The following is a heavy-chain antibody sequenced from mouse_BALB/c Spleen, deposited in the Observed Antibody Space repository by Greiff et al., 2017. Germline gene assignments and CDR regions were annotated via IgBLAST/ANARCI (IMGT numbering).Heavy chain of an antibody. CDR2: IWGDGST. CDR3: AKEGYDYDGYAMDY. J-gene: IGHJ4*01. D-gene: IGHD2-4*01. V-gene: IGHV2-6-7*01. Sequence: QVQLQQSGPGLVAPSQSLSITCTVSGFSLTGYGVNWVRQPPGKGLVWLGMIWGDGSTDYNSALKSRLSISKDNSKSQVLLKMNSLQTDDTARYYCAKEGYDYDGYAMDYWGQGTSVTVSS. CDR1: GFSLTGYG.